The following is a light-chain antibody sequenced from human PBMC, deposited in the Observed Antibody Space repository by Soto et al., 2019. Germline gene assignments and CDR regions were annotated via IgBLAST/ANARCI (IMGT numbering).Light chain of an antibody. J-gene: IGKJ2*01. CDR3: QQSDSTPYT. CDR2: AAS. CDR1: QNINSH. V-gene: IGKV1-39*01. Sequence: DIQMTQSPSSLSASVGDRVTITCRASQNINSHLNWYQQKPGKAPKLLIYAASSLEGGVPSRFSGSGSGTDFTLTISSLQPEDFATYYCQQSDSTPYTFGQGTKLEI.